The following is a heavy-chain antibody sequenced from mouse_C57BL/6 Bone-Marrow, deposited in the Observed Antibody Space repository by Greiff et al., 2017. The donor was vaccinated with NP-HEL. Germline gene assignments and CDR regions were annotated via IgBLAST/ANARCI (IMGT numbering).Heavy chain of an antibody. Sequence: QVQLQQPGAELVRPGSSVKLSCKASGYTFTSYWMDWVKQRPGQGLEWIGNIYPSDSETHYNQKFKDKATLTVDKSSSTAYMQLSSLTSEDSAVYYCARRLGLWFAYWGQGTLVTVSA. J-gene: IGHJ3*01. CDR3: ARRLGLWFAY. D-gene: IGHD4-1*01. V-gene: IGHV1-61*01. CDR1: GYTFTSYW. CDR2: IYPSDSET.